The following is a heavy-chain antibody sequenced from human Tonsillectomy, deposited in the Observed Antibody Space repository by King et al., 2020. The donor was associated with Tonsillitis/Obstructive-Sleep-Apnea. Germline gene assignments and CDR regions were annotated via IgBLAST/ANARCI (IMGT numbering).Heavy chain of an antibody. CDR2: ISSSSSYT. CDR3: ARGIYDSSGYYPIHFDY. Sequence: VQLVESGGGLVKPGGSLRLSCAASGFTFSDYYMSWIRQAPGKGLEWVSYISSSSSYTNYADSVKGRFTISRDNAKNSLYLQMNSLRAEDTAVYYCARGIYDSSGYYPIHFDYWGQGTQVTVSS. J-gene: IGHJ4*02. CDR1: GFTFSDYY. V-gene: IGHV3-11*05. D-gene: IGHD3-22*01.